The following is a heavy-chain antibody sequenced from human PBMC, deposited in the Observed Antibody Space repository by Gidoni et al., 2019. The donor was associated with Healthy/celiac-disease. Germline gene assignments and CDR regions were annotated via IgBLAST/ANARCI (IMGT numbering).Heavy chain of an antibody. CDR3: ARGLLRYFDWLLRDFDY. Sequence: QVQLQQWGAGLLKPSEPLSLTCAVYGGYFSGSYWSGIRKPPGKWLAWIGEINHSGSTNYNPSLKSLVTISVDTSKNQCSLKLSSVTAADTAVYYCARGLLRYFDWLLRDFDYWGQGTLVTVSS. D-gene: IGHD3-9*01. V-gene: IGHV4-34*01. J-gene: IGHJ4*02. CDR2: INHSGST. CDR1: GGYFSGSY.